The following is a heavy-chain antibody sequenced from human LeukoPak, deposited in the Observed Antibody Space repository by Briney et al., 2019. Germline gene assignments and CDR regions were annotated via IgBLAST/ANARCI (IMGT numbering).Heavy chain of an antibody. CDR2: IWYDGSNK. V-gene: IGHV3-33*01. Sequence: PGGSLRLSCAASGFTLSSYGMHWVRQAPGKGLEWVAVIWYDGSNKYYADSVKGRFTISRDNSKNTLYLQMNSLRAEDTAVYYCARDNYGSGSYEVAPPYYYYGMDVWGQGTTVTVSS. J-gene: IGHJ6*02. D-gene: IGHD3-10*01. CDR3: ARDNYGSGSYEVAPPYYYYGMDV. CDR1: GFTLSSYG.